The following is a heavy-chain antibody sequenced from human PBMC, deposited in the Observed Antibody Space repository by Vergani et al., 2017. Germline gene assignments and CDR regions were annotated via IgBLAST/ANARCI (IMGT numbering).Heavy chain of an antibody. CDR1: GFTFSDYY. Sequence: QVQLVESGGGLVKPGGSLRLSCAASGFTFSDYYMSWIRQAPGKGLEWVSYISSSGSTIYYADSVKGRFTISRDNAKNSLYLQMNSLRGEDTAVYYCARDRPRCRSTTCSFDAFDIWGQGTMVTVSS. CDR2: ISSSGSTI. J-gene: IGHJ3*02. D-gene: IGHD2-2*01. CDR3: ARDRPRCRSTTCSFDAFDI. V-gene: IGHV3-11*04.